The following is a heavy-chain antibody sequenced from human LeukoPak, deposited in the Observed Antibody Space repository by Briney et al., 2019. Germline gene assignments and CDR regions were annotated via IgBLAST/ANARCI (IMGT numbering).Heavy chain of an antibody. CDR3: ARGVAGPYYYYYYMDV. V-gene: IGHV4-31*03. J-gene: IGHJ6*03. CDR1: GGSISSGGYY. CDR2: IYHSGST. D-gene: IGHD6-19*01. Sequence: SETLSLTCTVSGGSISSGGYYWSWICQHPGKGLEWIGYIYHSGSTYYNPSLKSRVTISVDRSKNQFSLKLSSVTAADTAVYYCARGVAGPYYYYYYMDVWGKGTTVTVSS.